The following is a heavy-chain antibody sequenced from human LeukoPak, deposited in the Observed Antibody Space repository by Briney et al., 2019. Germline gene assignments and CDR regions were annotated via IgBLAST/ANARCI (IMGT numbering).Heavy chain of an antibody. Sequence: RAGGSLRLSCAASGFTSSSYAMSWVRQAPGKGLEWVSAISGSGGSTYYADSVKGRFTISRDNSKNTLYLQMNSLRAEDTAVYYCAKSAYSGYAPVGYWGQGTLVTVSS. CDR2: ISGSGGST. CDR1: GFTSSSYA. V-gene: IGHV3-23*01. D-gene: IGHD5-12*01. CDR3: AKSAYSGYAPVGY. J-gene: IGHJ4*02.